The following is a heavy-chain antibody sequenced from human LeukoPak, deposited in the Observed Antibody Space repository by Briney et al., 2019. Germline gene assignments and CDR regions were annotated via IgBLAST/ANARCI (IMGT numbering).Heavy chain of an antibody. CDR3: ARVTVSSSEVIFDY. V-gene: IGHV3-74*01. CDR1: GFTFSNYW. J-gene: IGHJ4*02. CDR2: INSDGSTI. Sequence: TGGSLRLSCAASGFTFSNYWMHCVRQAPGKGLVWVSRINSDGSTITYADSVKGRFTISRDNAKNTLYLQMNSLRAEDTAVYYCARVTVSSSEVIFDYRGQGSLVTVSS. D-gene: IGHD1-20*01.